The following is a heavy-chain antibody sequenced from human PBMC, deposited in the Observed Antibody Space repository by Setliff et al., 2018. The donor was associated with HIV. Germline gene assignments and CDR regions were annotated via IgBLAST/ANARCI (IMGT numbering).Heavy chain of an antibody. D-gene: IGHD5-12*01. J-gene: IGHJ3*02. CDR3: AGDGYNVDAFDI. Sequence: SETLSLTCAVYGGSFSGYYWSWIRQPPGKGLEWIGEINHSGSTNYNPSLKSRVTIPVDTSKNQFSLKLSSVTAADTAVYYCAGDGYNVDAFDIWGQGTMVTVS. CDR2: INHSGST. V-gene: IGHV4-34*01. CDR1: GGSFSGYY.